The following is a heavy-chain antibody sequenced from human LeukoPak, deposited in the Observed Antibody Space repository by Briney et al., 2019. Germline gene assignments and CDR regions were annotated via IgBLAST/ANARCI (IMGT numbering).Heavy chain of an antibody. CDR3: TRDEKQSYFDTTAYWTLFDY. J-gene: IGHJ4*02. Sequence: GGSLRLSCTGSGFTLGDYALSWVRQAPGKGLEWIGSIRSDAYGGSTQYAASVTGRSTISRDDSDNIVYLQMNSLQTDDTTVYYCTRDEKQSYFDTTAYWTLFDYWGQGTLVTVSS. CDR2: IRSDAYGGST. V-gene: IGHV3-49*04. CDR1: GFTLGDYA. D-gene: IGHD3-22*01.